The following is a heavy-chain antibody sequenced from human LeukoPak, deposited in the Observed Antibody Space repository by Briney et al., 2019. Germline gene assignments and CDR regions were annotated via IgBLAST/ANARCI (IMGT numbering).Heavy chain of an antibody. D-gene: IGHD2-15*01. Sequence: GGSLRLSCAASGLTFSSYWMSWVRQAPGKGLEWVANIQPGGGAKNYVDSVRGRFTISRDNAANSLYLQMNSLRTEDTAIYYCASSFPYCSGGNRALGAQGIPVTVSS. J-gene: IGHJ4*02. CDR3: ASSFPYCSGGNRAL. CDR1: GLTFSSYW. CDR2: IQPGGGAK. V-gene: IGHV3-7*01.